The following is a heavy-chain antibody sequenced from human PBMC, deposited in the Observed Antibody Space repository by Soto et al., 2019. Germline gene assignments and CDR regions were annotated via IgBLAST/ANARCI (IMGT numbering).Heavy chain of an antibody. V-gene: IGHV5-51*01. CDR3: ARIGVAARPLLRWDSGMDV. CDR1: GYSFTSYW. Sequence: GESLKISCKGSGYSFTSYWIGWVRQMPGKGLEWMGIIYPGDSDTRYSPSFQGQVTISADKSISTAYLQWSSLKASDTAMYYCARIGVAARPLLRWDSGMDVWGQGTTVTASS. D-gene: IGHD6-6*01. CDR2: IYPGDSDT. J-gene: IGHJ6*02.